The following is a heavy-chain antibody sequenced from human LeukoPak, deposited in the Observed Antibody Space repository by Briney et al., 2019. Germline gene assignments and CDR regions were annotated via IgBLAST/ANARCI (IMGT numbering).Heavy chain of an antibody. Sequence: PSETLSLTCTVSGGSISSSSYYWSWIRQPAGNGLEWIGRIYTSGSTNYNPSLKSRVTMSVDTSKNQFSLKLSSVTAADTAVYYCARGWYDSSGYYWYFDYWGQGTLVTVSS. D-gene: IGHD3-22*01. CDR2: IYTSGST. CDR1: GGSISSSSYY. V-gene: IGHV4-61*02. J-gene: IGHJ4*02. CDR3: ARGWYDSSGYYWYFDY.